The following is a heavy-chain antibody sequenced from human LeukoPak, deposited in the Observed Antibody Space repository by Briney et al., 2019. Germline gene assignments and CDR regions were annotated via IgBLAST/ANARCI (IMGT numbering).Heavy chain of an antibody. V-gene: IGHV1-18*04. J-gene: IGHJ6*02. CDR2: ISAYNGNT. D-gene: IGHD3-10*01. Sequence: ASVKVSCKASGYTFTGYYMHWVRQAPGQGLEWMGWISAYNGNTNYAQKLQGRVTMTTDTSTSTAYMELRSLRSDDTAVYYCARDREGPHYYGSGSYYYYYYGMDVWGQGTTVTVSS. CDR3: ARDREGPHYYGSGSYYYYYYGMDV. CDR1: GYTFTGYY.